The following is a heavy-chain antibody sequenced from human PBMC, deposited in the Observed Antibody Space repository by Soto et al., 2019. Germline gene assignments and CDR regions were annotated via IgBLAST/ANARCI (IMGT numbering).Heavy chain of an antibody. CDR1: GGSISSYY. Sequence: QVQLQESGPGLVKPSETLSLTCTVSGGSISSYYWSWIRQPPGKGLEWIGYIYYSGSTNYNPSLKSRVTISVDTSKNQFSLKLSSVTAADTAVYYCASREGRSPAGLGYWGQGTLVTVSS. CDR2: IYYSGST. V-gene: IGHV4-59*01. D-gene: IGHD1-26*01. J-gene: IGHJ4*02. CDR3: ASREGRSPAGLGY.